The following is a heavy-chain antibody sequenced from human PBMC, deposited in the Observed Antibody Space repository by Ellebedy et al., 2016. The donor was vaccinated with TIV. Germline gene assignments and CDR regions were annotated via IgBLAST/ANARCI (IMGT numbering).Heavy chain of an antibody. D-gene: IGHD6-6*01. Sequence: GESLKISXKGSGYSFTIYWITWVRQMPGKGLEWMGIIYPGDSDTRYSPSFQGQVTISADKSISTAYLQWSSLKASDTAMYYCASQSIAARPDVWYFDLWGRGTLVTVSS. CDR3: ASQSIAARPDVWYFDL. CDR1: GYSFTIYW. J-gene: IGHJ2*01. CDR2: IYPGDSDT. V-gene: IGHV5-51*01.